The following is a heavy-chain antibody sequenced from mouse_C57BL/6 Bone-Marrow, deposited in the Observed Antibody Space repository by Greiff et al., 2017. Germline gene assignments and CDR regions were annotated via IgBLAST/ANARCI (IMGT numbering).Heavy chain of an antibody. CDR2: IYPGSGST. V-gene: IGHV1-55*01. J-gene: IGHJ3*01. D-gene: IGHD2-3*01. CDR3: ARSWGVRWFFAY. CDR1: GYTFTSYW. Sequence: VQLQQPGAELVKPGASVKMSCKASGYTFTSYWITWVKQRPGQGLEWIGEIYPGSGSTNYNEKFKSKATLTVDTSSSTAYMQLSSLTSEVSAVYYCARSWGVRWFFAYWGQGTLVTVSA.